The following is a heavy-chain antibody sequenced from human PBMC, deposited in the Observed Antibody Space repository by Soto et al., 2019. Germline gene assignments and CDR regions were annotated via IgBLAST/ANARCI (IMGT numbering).Heavy chain of an antibody. D-gene: IGHD3-22*01. CDR2: IWYDGSNK. J-gene: IGHJ4*02. Sequence: QVQLVESGGGVVQPGRSLRLSCAASGFTFSSYGMYWVRQAPGKGLEWVAVIWYDGSNKYYVDSVKGRFTISRDNSKNTLYLQMNSLRAEDTAVYYCARGAGGYYGEYYFDYWGQGTLVTVSS. V-gene: IGHV3-33*01. CDR3: ARGAGGYYGEYYFDY. CDR1: GFTFSSYG.